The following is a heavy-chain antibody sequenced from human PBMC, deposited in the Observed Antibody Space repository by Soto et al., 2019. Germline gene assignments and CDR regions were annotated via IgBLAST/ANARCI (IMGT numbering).Heavy chain of an antibody. CDR2: IIPIFGTA. J-gene: IGHJ6*02. D-gene: IGHD4-4*01. CDR3: ARSASTDTGPYYYGMDV. CDR1: GGTFSSYA. V-gene: IGHV1-69*01. Sequence: QVQLVQAGAEVNKPGSSVKVSCKASGGTFSSYAISWVRQAPGQGLEWMGVIIPIFGTANYAQTFQGRVTITADESTSTAYMELSSLRSDDTAVYYCARSASTDTGPYYYGMDVWGQGPTVTVSS.